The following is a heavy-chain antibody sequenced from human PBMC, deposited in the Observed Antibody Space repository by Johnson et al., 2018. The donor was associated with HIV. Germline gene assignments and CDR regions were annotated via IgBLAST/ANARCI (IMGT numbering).Heavy chain of an antibody. CDR2: IRYDGSNK. Sequence: QVQLVESGGGVVQPGGSLRLSCAASGFTFSSYGMHWVRQAPGKGLEWVAFIRYDGSNKYYADSVKGRFTISRDNSKNTLYLQMNSLGAEDTAVYYCAKDPGSGGPGAFDIWGQGTMVTVSS. V-gene: IGHV3-30*02. CDR3: AKDPGSGGPGAFDI. J-gene: IGHJ3*02. D-gene: IGHD1-26*01. CDR1: GFTFSSYG.